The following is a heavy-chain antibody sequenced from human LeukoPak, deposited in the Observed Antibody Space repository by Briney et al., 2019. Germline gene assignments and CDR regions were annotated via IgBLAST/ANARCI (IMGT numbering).Heavy chain of an antibody. CDR2: ISGSGGST. Sequence: GGSLRLSCAASGFTFSSYAMSWVRQAPAKGLEWVSAISGSGGSTYCADSVKGRFTISRDNSKNTLYLQMNSLRAEDTAVYYCAKGLGFNSGSRHWGIDYWGQGTLVTVSS. D-gene: IGHD3-10*01. CDR3: AKGLGFNSGSRHWGIDY. CDR1: GFTFSSYA. V-gene: IGHV3-23*01. J-gene: IGHJ4*02.